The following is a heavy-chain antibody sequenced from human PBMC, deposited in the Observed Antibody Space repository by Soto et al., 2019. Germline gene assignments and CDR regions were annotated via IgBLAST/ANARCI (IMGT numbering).Heavy chain of an antibody. J-gene: IGHJ6*02. D-gene: IGHD2-15*01. V-gene: IGHV3-30-3*01. CDR3: ARGDREDSLVVVGARPGEYGIDI. Sequence: QVQLVESGGGVVQPGGSLRLSCAASGFTFRNNAMHWVRQAPGKGLECLDVIAYDGSNAFYRDSVNGRFTVSRDNSKNTLYLHRDSLRSEDTGVYYCARGDREDSLVVVGARPGEYGIDIWGQGTTVTVSS. CDR2: IAYDGSNA. CDR1: GFTFRNNA.